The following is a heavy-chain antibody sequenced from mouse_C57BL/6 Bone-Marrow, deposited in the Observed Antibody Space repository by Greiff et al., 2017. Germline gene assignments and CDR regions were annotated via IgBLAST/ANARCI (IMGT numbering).Heavy chain of an antibody. J-gene: IGHJ3*01. CDR2: INPSTGGT. Sequence: VQLQQSGPELVKPGASVKISCKASGYSFTGYYMHWVKQSSEKSLEWIGEINPSTGGTSYNQKFKGKATLTVDKSSSTAYMQLKILTSEDSAVYYCARYYYGSSYLAWFAYWGQGTLVTVSA. D-gene: IGHD1-1*01. V-gene: IGHV1-43*01. CDR1: GYSFTGYY. CDR3: ARYYYGSSYLAWFAY.